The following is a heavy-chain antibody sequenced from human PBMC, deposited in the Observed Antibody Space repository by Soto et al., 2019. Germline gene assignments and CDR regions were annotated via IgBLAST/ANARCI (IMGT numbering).Heavy chain of an antibody. D-gene: IGHD3-22*01. J-gene: IGHJ6*02. CDR2: IIPILGIA. CDR1: GGTFSSYA. Sequence: ASVKDSCKASGGTFSSYAISWVRQAPGQGLEWMGRIIPILGIANYAQKFQGSDTITADKSRSTVYMELISLRSEDTAVYYCSRDLENSDSCCYSQDYYDYGIDFWGQGTPVTVSS. CDR3: SRDLENSDSCCYSQDYYDYGIDF. V-gene: IGHV1-69*04.